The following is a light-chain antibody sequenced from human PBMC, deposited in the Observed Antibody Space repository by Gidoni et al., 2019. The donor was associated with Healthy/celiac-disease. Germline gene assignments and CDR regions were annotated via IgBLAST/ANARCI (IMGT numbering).Light chain of an antibody. Sequence: DSQMTQSPSTLSASVGDRVTITCQASQDISNYLNWYQQKPAEAPTLLIYDASNFETGVPSRFSGSGSATDFTFPISSLQPEDIATFYCRQYDNLPPWTFGQGTKLEIK. CDR3: RQYDNLPPWT. CDR2: DAS. J-gene: IGKJ2*02. CDR1: QDISNY. V-gene: IGKV1-33*01.